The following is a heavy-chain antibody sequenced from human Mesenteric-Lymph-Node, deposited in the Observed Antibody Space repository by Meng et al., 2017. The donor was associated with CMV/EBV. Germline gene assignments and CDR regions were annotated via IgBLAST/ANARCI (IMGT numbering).Heavy chain of an antibody. CDR3: ARDMMAGTGYYGMDV. J-gene: IGHJ6*02. CDR2: VHDSGKA. Sequence: ESLKISCTVSGGSIKGHYWSWIRQSPGKRREYIGYVHDSGKAEYNPSLTSRVSLSLDTSMNQFSLTLWAVTAADTAVYFCARDMMAGTGYYGMDVWGPGTTVTVSS. V-gene: IGHV4-59*11. D-gene: IGHD1-14*01. CDR1: GGSIKGHY.